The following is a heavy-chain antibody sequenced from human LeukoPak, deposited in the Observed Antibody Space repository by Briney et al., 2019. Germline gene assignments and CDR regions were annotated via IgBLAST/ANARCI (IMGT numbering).Heavy chain of an antibody. J-gene: IGHJ3*02. Sequence: GASVKVSCKASGYTFTGYYMHWVRQAPGHGLEWMGWINPNSGGTNYAQTFQGRVALTRDTSISTAYMELSRLRSDDTAVYYCAKVVVGGRAFDIWGQGTMVTVSS. CDR3: AKVVVGGRAFDI. CDR1: GYTFTGYY. CDR2: INPNSGGT. D-gene: IGHD2-15*01. V-gene: IGHV1-2*02.